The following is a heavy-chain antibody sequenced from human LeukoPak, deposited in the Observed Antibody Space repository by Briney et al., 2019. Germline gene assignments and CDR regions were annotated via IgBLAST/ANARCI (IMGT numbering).Heavy chain of an antibody. CDR2: IYYSGST. D-gene: IGHD3-10*01. V-gene: IGHV4-39*07. CDR3: ARSGGFGELLVDY. CDR1: GGSISSSGYY. J-gene: IGHJ4*02. Sequence: SETLSLTCTVSGGSISSSGYYWGWIRQPPGKGLQWIGSIYYSGSTFYNPSLKSRVSISVDTSKNQFSVKLSSVTAADTAVYYCARSGGFGELLVDYWGQGTLVTVSS.